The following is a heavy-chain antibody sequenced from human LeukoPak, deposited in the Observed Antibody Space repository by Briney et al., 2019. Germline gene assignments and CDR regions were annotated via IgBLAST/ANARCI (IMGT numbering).Heavy chain of an antibody. J-gene: IGHJ4*02. CDR3: ARRGGGFGELIDY. CDR1: GGSISSSSYY. D-gene: IGHD3-10*01. Sequence: SETLSLTCTVSGGSISSSSYYWGWIRQPPGKGLEWIGSIYYSGSTYYNLSLKSRVTISVDTSKNQFSLKLSSVTAADTAVYYCARRGGGFGELIDYWGQGTLVTVSS. V-gene: IGHV4-39*01. CDR2: IYYSGST.